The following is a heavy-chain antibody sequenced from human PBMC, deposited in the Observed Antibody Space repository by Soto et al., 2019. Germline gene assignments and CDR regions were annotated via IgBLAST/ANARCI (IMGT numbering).Heavy chain of an antibody. Sequence: GGSLRLSCAASGFSFVNYAMNWVRQAPGKGLEWVSGLSGSGTSTYYADSVKGRFTISRDNSRDTLFLQMNSLTADDTAVYYCAKSITNGGSFSSFHACGQGPLVTRSS. CDR2: LSGSGTST. J-gene: IGHJ5*02. V-gene: IGHV3-23*01. CDR3: AKSITNGGSFSSFHA. D-gene: IGHD3-3*01. CDR1: GFSFVNYA.